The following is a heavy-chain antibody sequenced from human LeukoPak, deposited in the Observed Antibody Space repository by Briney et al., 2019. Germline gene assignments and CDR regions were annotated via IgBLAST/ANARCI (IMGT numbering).Heavy chain of an antibody. CDR2: TRSKGYGGTT. J-gene: IGHJ4*02. Sequence: PGGSLRLSCTAFGFTFGDYAMSWFRQAAGKGLEWVGFTRSKGYGGTTEYAASVKGRFIISRDDSKNIAYLQMNSLKTEDTAVYYCTRCYGSGTPDDYWGQGTLVTVSS. D-gene: IGHD3-10*01. CDR3: TRCYGSGTPDDY. CDR1: GFTFGDYA. V-gene: IGHV3-49*03.